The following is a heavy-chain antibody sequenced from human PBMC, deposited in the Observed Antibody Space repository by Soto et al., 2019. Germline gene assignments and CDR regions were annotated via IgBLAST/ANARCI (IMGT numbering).Heavy chain of an antibody. CDR1: GGSFSGYY. CDR2: INHSGST. V-gene: IGHV4-34*01. D-gene: IGHD5-18*01. Sequence: SETLSLTCAVYGGSFSGYYWSWIRQPPGKGLEWIGEINHSGSTNYNPSLKSRVTISVDTSKNQFSLKLSSVTAADTAVYYCARGGQSYGPQFDYWGQGTLVTAPQ. J-gene: IGHJ4*02. CDR3: ARGGQSYGPQFDY.